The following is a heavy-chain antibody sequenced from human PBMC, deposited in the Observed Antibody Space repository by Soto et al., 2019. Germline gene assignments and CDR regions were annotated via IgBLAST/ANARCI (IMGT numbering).Heavy chain of an antibody. V-gene: IGHV3-53*01. D-gene: IGHD3-22*01. J-gene: IGHJ3*02. CDR1: GFTVSSNY. CDR3: ARGSGYWNDAFDI. Sequence: GGALRLSCAASGFTVSSNYMSWFRQAPGKGLEWVSVIYSGGSTYYADSVKGRFTISRDNSKNTLYLQMNSLRAEDTAVHYCARGSGYWNDAFDIWGQGTMVTVSS. CDR2: IYSGGST.